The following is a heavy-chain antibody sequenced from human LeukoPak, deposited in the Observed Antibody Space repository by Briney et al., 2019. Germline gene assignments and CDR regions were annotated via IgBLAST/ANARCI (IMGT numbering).Heavy chain of an antibody. CDR2: INPSGGST. J-gene: IGHJ5*02. CDR3: AREASGSYYPNWFDP. V-gene: IGHV1-46*01. CDR1: GYTFTSYD. D-gene: IGHD1-26*01. Sequence: GASVKVSCKASGYTFTSYDINWVRQAPGQGLEWMGIINPSGGSTSYAQKFQGRVTMTRDTSTSTVYMELSSLRSEDTAVYYCAREASGSYYPNWFDPWGQGTLVTVSS.